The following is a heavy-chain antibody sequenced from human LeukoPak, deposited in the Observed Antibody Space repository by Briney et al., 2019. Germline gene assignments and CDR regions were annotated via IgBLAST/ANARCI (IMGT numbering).Heavy chain of an antibody. CDR1: GGSFSGYY. D-gene: IGHD3-10*01. V-gene: IGHV4-34*01. Sequence: SETLSLTCAVYGGSFSGYYWSWIRQPPGKGLEWIGEINHSGSTNYNPSLKSRVTISVDTSKNQFSLKLSSVTAADTAVYYCARGTLHFYYHGSGSYKNYYFDYWGQGTLVTVSS. CDR2: INHSGST. J-gene: IGHJ4*02. CDR3: ARGTLHFYYHGSGSYKNYYFDY.